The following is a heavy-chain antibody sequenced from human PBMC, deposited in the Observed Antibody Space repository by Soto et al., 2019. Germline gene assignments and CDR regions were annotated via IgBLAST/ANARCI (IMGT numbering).Heavy chain of an antibody. Sequence: EVQLVESGGGLVQPGGSLRLSCAASGFTFSSHWMSWARQAPGKGLEWVANIKQDGSEKYYVDSVQGRFTISRDNAKNSLYLQMNSLRAEDTALYYCARISYYGSRSYSLLDYWGQGTLVTVSS. D-gene: IGHD3-10*01. V-gene: IGHV3-7*05. CDR3: ARISYYGSRSYSLLDY. CDR1: GFTFSSHW. CDR2: IKQDGSEK. J-gene: IGHJ4*02.